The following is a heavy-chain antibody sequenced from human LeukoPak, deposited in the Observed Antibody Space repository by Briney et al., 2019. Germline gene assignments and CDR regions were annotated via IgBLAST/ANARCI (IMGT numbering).Heavy chain of an antibody. CDR1: GFTFSRYG. CDR2: IRSSSSYI. CDR3: ARRPTLHYYDILWFDP. V-gene: IGHV3-21*01. J-gene: IGHJ5*02. Sequence: GGSLRLSCAASGFTFSRYGMNWVSQAPGKGLEWVSSIRSSSSYIYYTDSVKGRFTISRDNAKNSLYLQMNSLRAEDTAVYYCARRPTLHYYDILWFDPWGQGSLVTVSS. D-gene: IGHD3-22*01.